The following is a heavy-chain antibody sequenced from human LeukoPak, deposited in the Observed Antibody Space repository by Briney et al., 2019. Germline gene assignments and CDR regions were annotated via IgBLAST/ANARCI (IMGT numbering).Heavy chain of an antibody. J-gene: IGHJ4*02. Sequence: EGSLRLSCSASGFTFSSYAMHWVRQAPGKGLEYVSGISSNGGSTYYADSLKGRFTISRDNSKNTLFLQMSSLRAEDTAVYYCAREGAGTVPFDYWGQGTLVTVST. CDR3: AREGAGTVPFDY. CDR1: GFTFSSYA. V-gene: IGHV3-64D*06. D-gene: IGHD6-19*01. CDR2: ISSNGGST.